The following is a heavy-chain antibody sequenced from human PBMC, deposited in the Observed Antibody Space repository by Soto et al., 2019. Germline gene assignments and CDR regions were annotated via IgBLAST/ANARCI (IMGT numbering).Heavy chain of an antibody. J-gene: IGHJ5*02. D-gene: IGHD3-10*01. CDR3: ARGGYYGSVSLNWFAP. Sequence: QVQLVQSGAEVKKPGSSVKVSCKASGGTFSSYAISWVRQAPGQGLEWMGGIIPIFGTANYAQKFQGRVTITADESTRPAYMELSSVRSEDTAVYYCARGGYYGSVSLNWFAPWGQGTLVTVSS. CDR2: IIPIFGTA. V-gene: IGHV1-69*12. CDR1: GGTFSSYA.